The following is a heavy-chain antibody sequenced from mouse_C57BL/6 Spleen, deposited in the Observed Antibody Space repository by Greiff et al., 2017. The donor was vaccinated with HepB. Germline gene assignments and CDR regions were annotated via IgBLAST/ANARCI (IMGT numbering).Heavy chain of an antibody. D-gene: IGHD1-1*01. CDR2: ISNGGGST. CDR1: GFTFSDYY. CDR3: ARHGYYGSSYAMDY. J-gene: IGHJ4*01. Sequence: EVQRVESGGGLVQPGGSLKLSCAASGFTFSDYYMYWVRQTPEKRLEWVAYISNGGGSTYYPDTVKGRFTISRDNAKNTLYLQMSRLKSEDTAMYYCARHGYYGSSYAMDYWGQGTSVTVSS. V-gene: IGHV5-12*01.